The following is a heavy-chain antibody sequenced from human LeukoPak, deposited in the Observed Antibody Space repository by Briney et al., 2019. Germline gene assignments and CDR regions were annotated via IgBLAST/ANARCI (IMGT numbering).Heavy chain of an antibody. Sequence: SETLSLTCAVSGGSIGIGYWWSWVRQPPGKGLEWIGEIHHSGTTNYNPSLKSRVTISVDTSKNQFSLKLSSVTAADTAVYYCARDGGPNYYYYYMDVWGKGTTVTVSS. CDR3: ARDGGPNYYYYYMDV. CDR2: IHHSGTT. D-gene: IGHD3-16*01. CDR1: GGSIGIGYW. V-gene: IGHV4-4*02. J-gene: IGHJ6*03.